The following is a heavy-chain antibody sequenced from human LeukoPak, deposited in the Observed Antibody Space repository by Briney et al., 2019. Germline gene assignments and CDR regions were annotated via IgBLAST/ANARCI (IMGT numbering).Heavy chain of an antibody. D-gene: IGHD6-13*01. Sequence: PGGSLRLSCAASGFTFSSYGMNWVRQAPGKGLEWVAFTRYDEDNKYYADSVKGRFTISRDNAKNSLYLQMNSLRAEDTAVYYCARKAGHTGAFDIWGQGTMVTVSS. CDR1: GFTFSSYG. CDR2: TRYDEDNK. J-gene: IGHJ3*02. V-gene: IGHV3-30*02. CDR3: ARKAGHTGAFDI.